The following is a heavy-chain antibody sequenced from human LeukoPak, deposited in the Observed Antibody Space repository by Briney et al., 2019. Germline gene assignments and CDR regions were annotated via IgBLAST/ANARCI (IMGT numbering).Heavy chain of an antibody. J-gene: IGHJ4*02. D-gene: IGHD6-13*01. CDR3: ARGQRLRGSIWPRRDY. CDR1: GGSFTGYY. V-gene: IGHV4-34*01. Sequence: SETLSLTCAVYGGSFTGYYWSWNSQLPGEGLEWKGEINHSGSTNYNPSLKSRVTISVDTSKNQFSLKLSSVTAADTAVYYCARGQRLRGSIWPRRDYWGQGTLVTVS. CDR2: INHSGST.